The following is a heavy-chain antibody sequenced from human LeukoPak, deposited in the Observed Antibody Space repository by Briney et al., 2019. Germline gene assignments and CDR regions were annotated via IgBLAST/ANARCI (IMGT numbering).Heavy chain of an antibody. CDR3: ARAPPCITIFGVVILDAFDI. CDR2: MNPNSGNT. D-gene: IGHD3-3*01. Sequence: ASVKVSCKASGYTFTSYDINWVRQATGQGLEWMGWMNPNSGNTGYAQKFQGRVTITRNTSISTAYMELSSLRSEDTAVYYCARAPPCITIFGVVILDAFDIWGQGTMVTVSS. J-gene: IGHJ3*02. CDR1: GYTFTSYD. V-gene: IGHV1-8*03.